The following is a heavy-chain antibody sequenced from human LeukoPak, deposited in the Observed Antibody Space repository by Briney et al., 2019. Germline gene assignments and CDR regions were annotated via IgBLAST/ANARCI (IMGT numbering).Heavy chain of an antibody. Sequence: SETLSLTCTVSGGSISSYYWSWIRQPAGKGLEWIGRIYTSGSTNYNPSLKSRVTMSVDTSKNKFSLKLSSVTAADTAVYYCAREKTGYSKGATNFDYWGQGTLVTVSS. CDR2: IYTSGST. D-gene: IGHD6-13*01. CDR3: AREKTGYSKGATNFDY. J-gene: IGHJ4*02. V-gene: IGHV4-4*07. CDR1: GGSISSYY.